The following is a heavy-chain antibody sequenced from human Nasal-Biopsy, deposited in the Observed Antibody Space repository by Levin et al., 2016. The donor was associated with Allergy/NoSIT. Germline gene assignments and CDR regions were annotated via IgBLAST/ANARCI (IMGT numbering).Heavy chain of an antibody. Sequence: GESLKISCAASGLIFSDAWMSWVRQAPGKGLEWVGRIRSQSDGGTIYYAAPVKGRFTISRDDSKGTLYLQMNSLKNEDTAVYYCAKDFGGHINWGQGTLVTVSS. V-gene: IGHV3-15*05. CDR2: IRSQSDGGTI. D-gene: IGHD4-23*01. J-gene: IGHJ4*02. CDR1: GLIFSDAW. CDR3: AKDFGGHIN.